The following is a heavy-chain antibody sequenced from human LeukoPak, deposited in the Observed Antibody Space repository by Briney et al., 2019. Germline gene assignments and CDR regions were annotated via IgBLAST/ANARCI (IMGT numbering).Heavy chain of an antibody. CDR1: GYTFTSYY. D-gene: IGHD6-13*01. CDR2: INPSGGST. CDR3: AREWSIAAAGTDAFDI. J-gene: IGHJ3*02. V-gene: IGHV1-46*01. Sequence: ASVKVSCKASGYTFTSYYMHWVRRAPGQGLEWMGIINPSGGSTSYAQKFQGRVTMTRDTSTSTVYMELSSLRSEDTAVYYCAREWSIAAAGTDAFDIWGQGTMVTVSS.